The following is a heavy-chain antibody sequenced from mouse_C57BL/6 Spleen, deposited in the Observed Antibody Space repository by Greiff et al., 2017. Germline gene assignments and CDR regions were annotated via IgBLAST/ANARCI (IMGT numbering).Heavy chain of an antibody. CDR3: AREGGDGNYYFDY. CDR2: ISDGGSYT. CDR1: GFTFSSYA. V-gene: IGHV5-4*01. Sequence: EVQLVESGGGLVKPGGSLTLSCAVSGFTFSSYAMSWVRQTPEKRLQWVATISDGGSYTYYPDSVKGRFTISRDNAKNNLYLQMSHLKSEDTAMYYCAREGGDGNYYFDYWGQGTTLTVSS. D-gene: IGHD2-1*01. J-gene: IGHJ2*01.